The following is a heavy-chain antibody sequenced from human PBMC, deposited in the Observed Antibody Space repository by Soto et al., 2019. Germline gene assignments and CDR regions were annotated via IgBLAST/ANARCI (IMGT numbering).Heavy chain of an antibody. CDR3: ARVKGVAAAGNWFDP. Sequence: SETLSLTCAVYGGSFSTYYWSRIRQPPGKGLEWIGEINHSGSTNYNPSLKSRVTISVDTSKNQFSLKLSSVTAADTAVYYCARVKGVAAAGNWFDPWGQGTLVTVSS. D-gene: IGHD6-13*01. J-gene: IGHJ5*02. CDR1: GGSFSTYY. V-gene: IGHV4-34*01. CDR2: INHSGST.